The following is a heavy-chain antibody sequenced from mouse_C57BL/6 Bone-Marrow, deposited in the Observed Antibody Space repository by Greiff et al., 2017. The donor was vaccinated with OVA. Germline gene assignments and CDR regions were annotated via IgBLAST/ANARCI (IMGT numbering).Heavy chain of an antibody. J-gene: IGHJ3*01. CDR2: IYPGSGST. CDR3: ASGDDYDVSWFAY. V-gene: IGHV1-55*01. CDR1: GYTFTSYW. Sequence: QVQLQQPGAELVKPGASVKMSCKASGYTFTSYWITWVKQRPGQGLEWIGDIYPGSGSTNYNEKFKSKATLNVDTSSSTAYMQLSSLTSEDSAVYYCASGDDYDVSWFAYWGQGTLVTVSA. D-gene: IGHD2-4*01.